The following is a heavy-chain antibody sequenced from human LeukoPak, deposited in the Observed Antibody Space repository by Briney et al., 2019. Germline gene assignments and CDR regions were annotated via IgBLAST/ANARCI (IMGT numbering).Heavy chain of an antibody. CDR3: TRGQKDFDC. V-gene: IGHV3-49*04. CDR1: GFSFRDYA. Sequence: GGSLRLSCTGSGFSFRDYAMTWVRQAPGKGLEWIGFIRSKADSGTTEYDASVKGRFTISRDDSKTVAYLQMNSLKTDDTAIYYCTRGQKDFDCWGQGTLVTVSS. J-gene: IGHJ4*02. CDR2: IRSKADSGTT.